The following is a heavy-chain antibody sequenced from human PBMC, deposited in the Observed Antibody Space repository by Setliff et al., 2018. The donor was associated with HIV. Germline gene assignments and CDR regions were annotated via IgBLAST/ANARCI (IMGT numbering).Heavy chain of an antibody. Sequence: LSLTCTVSGPPIGIGSYCWTWIRQPAGRGLEWIAHISASGNTKYNPTLQSRVTLSMDPSNNQFSLNLTSMTAADTAVYYCARRKSGSSYRFFNYWGLGSLVTVS. CDR3: ARRKSGSSYRFFNY. J-gene: IGHJ4*02. V-gene: IGHV4-61*09. CDR1: GPPIGIGSYC. CDR2: ISASGNT. D-gene: IGHD3-16*02.